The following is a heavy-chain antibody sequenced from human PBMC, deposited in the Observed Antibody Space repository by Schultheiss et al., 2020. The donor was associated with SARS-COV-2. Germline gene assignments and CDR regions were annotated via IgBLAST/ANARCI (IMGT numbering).Heavy chain of an antibody. Sequence: GESLKISCAASGFTFSSYGMNWVRQAPGKGLEWVSAISGSGGSTYYADSVKGRFTISRDNSKNTLYLQMNSLRAEDTAVYYCARDGRSWYDYYYYGMDVWGQGTTVTVSS. V-gene: IGHV3-23*01. CDR3: ARDGRSWYDYYYYGMDV. CDR2: ISGSGGST. D-gene: IGHD6-13*01. CDR1: GFTFSSYG. J-gene: IGHJ6*02.